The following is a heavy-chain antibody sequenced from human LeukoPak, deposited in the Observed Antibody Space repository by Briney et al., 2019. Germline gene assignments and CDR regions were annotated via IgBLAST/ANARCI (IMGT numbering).Heavy chain of an antibody. J-gene: IGHJ5*02. Sequence: GASMKVSCKVSGYTLTQLSMHWVRQAPGKGLEWMGGFDPEDGETIYAQKFQGRVTMTEDTSTDTAYMELSSLRSEDTAVYYCATGPPMVRGVIITFDGLGFDPWGQGTLVTVSS. D-gene: IGHD3-10*01. CDR3: ATGPPMVRGVIITFDGLGFDP. CDR2: FDPEDGET. CDR1: GYTLTQLS. V-gene: IGHV1-24*01.